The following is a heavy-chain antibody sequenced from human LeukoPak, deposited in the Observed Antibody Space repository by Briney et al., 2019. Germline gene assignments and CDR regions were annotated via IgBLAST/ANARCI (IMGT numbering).Heavy chain of an antibody. Sequence: SETLSLTCTVSGGSISSYYWSWIRQPPGKGLEWIGYIYYSGSTNYNPSLKSRVTISVDTSKHQFSLKLSSVTAADTAVYYCARDRSPYYDILTGYSYYYYYMDVWGKGTTVTVSS. J-gene: IGHJ6*03. V-gene: IGHV4-59*01. D-gene: IGHD3-9*01. CDR1: GGSISSYY. CDR2: IYYSGST. CDR3: ARDRSPYYDILTGYSYYYYYMDV.